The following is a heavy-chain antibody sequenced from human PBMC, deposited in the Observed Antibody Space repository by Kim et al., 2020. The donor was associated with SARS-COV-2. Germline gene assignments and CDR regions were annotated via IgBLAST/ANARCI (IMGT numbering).Heavy chain of an antibody. J-gene: IGHJ6*02. V-gene: IGHV3-23*01. D-gene: IGHD3-22*01. Sequence: GGSLRLSCAASGFTFSSYAMSWVRQAPGKGLEWVSAISGSGGSTYYADSLKGRFTISRDNSKNTLYLQMNSLRAEDTAVYYCAKDLYDRGYYYYYGMDVWGQGTTVTVSS. CDR2: ISGSGGST. CDR3: AKDLYDRGYYYYYGMDV. CDR1: GFTFSSYA.